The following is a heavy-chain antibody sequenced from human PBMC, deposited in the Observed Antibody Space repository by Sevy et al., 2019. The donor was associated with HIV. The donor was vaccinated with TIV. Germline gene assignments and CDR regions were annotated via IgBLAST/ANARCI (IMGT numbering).Heavy chain of an antibody. J-gene: IGHJ4*02. Sequence: WETLSLTCAVYGGSFSGYYWSWIHQPPGKGLEWIGEINHSGSTNYNPSLKSRVTISVDTSKNQFSLKLSSVTAADTAVYYCARLGIAAALSFDYWGQGTLVTVSS. V-gene: IGHV4-34*01. CDR1: GGSFSGYY. D-gene: IGHD6-13*01. CDR3: ARLGIAAALSFDY. CDR2: INHSGST.